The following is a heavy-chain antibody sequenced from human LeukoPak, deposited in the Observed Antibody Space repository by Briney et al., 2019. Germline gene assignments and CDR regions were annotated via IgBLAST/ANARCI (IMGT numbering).Heavy chain of an antibody. CDR2: ISGSGGST. CDR1: GFTFSIYA. J-gene: IGHJ4*02. V-gene: IGHV3-23*01. D-gene: IGHD4-17*01. Sequence: GGSLRLSCAASGFTFSIYAMSWVRQAPGKGLEWVSAISGSGGSTYYADSVKGRFTISRDNSKNTLYLQMNSLRAEDTAVYYCAKGGGYYGDYGAGYWGQGTLVTVSS. CDR3: AKGGGYYGDYGAGY.